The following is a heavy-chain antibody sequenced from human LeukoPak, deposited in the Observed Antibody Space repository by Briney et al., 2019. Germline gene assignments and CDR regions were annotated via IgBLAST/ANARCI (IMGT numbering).Heavy chain of an antibody. CDR2: ISYDGSNK. V-gene: IGHV3-30*18. D-gene: IGHD5-18*01. J-gene: IGHJ3*02. CDR3: AKKYSYNPECAFDI. CDR1: GFTFISYG. Sequence: GGSLRLSCAASGFTFISYGMHCVREAPGKGLERVAVISYDGSNKYYADSVKGRFTISRDNSKNTLYLQKNSLRAEDTAVYYCAKKYSYNPECAFDIWGQGTMVTVSS.